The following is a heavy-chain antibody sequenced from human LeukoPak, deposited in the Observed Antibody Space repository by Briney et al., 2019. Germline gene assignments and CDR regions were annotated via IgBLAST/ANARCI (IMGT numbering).Heavy chain of an antibody. Sequence: SETLSLTCAVYGGSFSGYYWSWIRQPPGKGLEWIGEINHRGSTNYNPSLKSRVTISVDTSKNQFSLKVTSVTAADTAVYYCARDGGRGYNWFAPGGKGTLVPV. D-gene: IGHD3-10*01. CDR1: GGSFSGYY. CDR3: ARDGGRGYNWFAP. V-gene: IGHV4-34*01. CDR2: INHRGST. J-gene: IGHJ5*02.